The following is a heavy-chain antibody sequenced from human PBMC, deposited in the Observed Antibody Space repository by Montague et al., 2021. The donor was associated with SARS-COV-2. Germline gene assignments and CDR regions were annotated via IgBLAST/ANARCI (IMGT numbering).Heavy chain of an antibody. D-gene: IGHD2-15*01. CDR1: GGSVYSNADHLNSDY. CDR2: VXXRGXX. Sequence: SETLSLTCHVSGGSVYSNADHLNSDYWAWVRQSPGRGLEWIGSVXXRGXXXQXPSFRGRLTMSVDTSKNSVSLRLTSVTAADTAMYYCTGQRWRGRFDPWGLGTLVIVSS. J-gene: IGHJ5*02. V-gene: IGHV4-39*01. CDR3: TGQRWRGRFDP.